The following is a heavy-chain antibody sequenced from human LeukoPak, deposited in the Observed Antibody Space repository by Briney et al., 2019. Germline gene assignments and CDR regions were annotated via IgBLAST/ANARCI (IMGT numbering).Heavy chain of an antibody. D-gene: IGHD2-15*01. V-gene: IGHV4-30-4*08. CDR2: IYYSGST. CDR1: GGSISSGDYY. J-gene: IGHJ6*03. Sequence: SETLSLTCTVSGGSISSGDYYWSWIRQPPGKGLEWIGYIYYSGSTYYNPSLKSRVTISVDTSKNQFSLKLSSVTAADTAVYYCARESILSYYYYMDVWGKGTTVTVSS. CDR3: ARESILSYYYYMDV.